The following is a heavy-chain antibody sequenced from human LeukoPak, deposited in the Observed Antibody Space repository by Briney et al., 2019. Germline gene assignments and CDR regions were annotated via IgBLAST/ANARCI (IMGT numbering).Heavy chain of an antibody. V-gene: IGHV5-51*01. J-gene: IGHJ4*02. CDR2: IYVADSDT. CDR3: ARFSGTYYSYFDY. CDR1: GYRFTNYY. Sequence: GGSLQISCKASGYRFTNYYIGWVRQMPGRGLEGMGVIYVADSDTKYSPSFQGQVTISADKSISTAYLQWSSLQASDTAMYYCARFSGTYYSYFDYWGQGNLVTVSS. D-gene: IGHD1-26*01.